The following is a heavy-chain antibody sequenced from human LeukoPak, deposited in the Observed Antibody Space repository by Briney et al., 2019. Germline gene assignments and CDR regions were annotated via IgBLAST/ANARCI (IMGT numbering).Heavy chain of an antibody. Sequence: ASVKVSCKASGYTFTSYGISWVRQAPGQGLEWMGWISAYNGNTNYAQKLQGRVTMTTDTSTSTAYMELSSLRSEDTAVYYCARDGRYSGSYYEAGWGQGTLVTVSS. V-gene: IGHV1-18*01. CDR3: ARDGRYSGSYYEAG. D-gene: IGHD1-26*01. J-gene: IGHJ4*02. CDR2: ISAYNGNT. CDR1: GYTFTSYG.